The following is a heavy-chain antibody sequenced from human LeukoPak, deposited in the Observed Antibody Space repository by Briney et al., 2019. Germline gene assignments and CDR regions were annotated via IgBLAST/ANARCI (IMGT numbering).Heavy chain of an antibody. J-gene: IGHJ6*03. V-gene: IGHV3-48*01. CDR3: ARVTKGVRGGDYYYMDV. Sequence: GGSLRLSCAASGFTFRSYSMNWVRQAPGKGLEWVSYIGSSSSTIYYADSVKGRFTISRDNAKNSLYLQMHSLRAEDTAVYCCARVTKGVRGGDYYYMDVWGKGTTVTVSS. CDR1: GFTFRSYS. CDR2: IGSSSSTI. D-gene: IGHD3-10*01.